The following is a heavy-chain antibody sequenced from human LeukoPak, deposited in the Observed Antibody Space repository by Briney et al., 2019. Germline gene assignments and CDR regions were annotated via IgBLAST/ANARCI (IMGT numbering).Heavy chain of an antibody. CDR2: IYYSGST. D-gene: IGHD2-15*01. CDR1: GGSISSYY. Sequence: PSETLSLTCTVSGGSISSYYWSWIRQPPGKGLEWIGYIYYSGSTNYNPSLKSRVTISVDTSKNQFSLKLSSVTAADTAVYYCARPSDIVVVVAGFDIWGQGTMVTVSS. V-gene: IGHV4-59*12. J-gene: IGHJ3*02. CDR3: ARPSDIVVVVAGFDI.